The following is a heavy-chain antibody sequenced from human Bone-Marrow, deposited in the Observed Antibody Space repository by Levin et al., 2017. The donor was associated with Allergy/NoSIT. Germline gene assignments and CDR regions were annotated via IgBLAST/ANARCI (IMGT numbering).Heavy chain of an antibody. J-gene: IGHJ5*02. CDR1: GFTFSSHN. CDR2: IVTGSSYR. V-gene: IGHV3-21*01. D-gene: IGHD2-21*02. Sequence: AGESLKISCVASGFTFSSHNMNWVRQAPGKGLEWVASIVTGSSYRYYADSVKGRFTISRDNAKNSLYLQMNSLRVEDTALYFCARGVMTATGDYFDPWGQGTLVTVSS. CDR3: ARGVMTATGDYFDP.